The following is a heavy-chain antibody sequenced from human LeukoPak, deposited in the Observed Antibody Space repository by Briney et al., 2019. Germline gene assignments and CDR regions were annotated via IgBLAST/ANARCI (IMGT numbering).Heavy chain of an antibody. D-gene: IGHD2-2*02. J-gene: IGHJ4*02. CDR1: GFTFSSYA. V-gene: IGHV3-23*01. Sequence: GGSLRLSCAASGFTFSSYAMSWVRQAPGKGLEWVSAISASGGRTYYADSVKGRFTIFRDNFMDTLYMLMNSLRAEDTAVYYCAKDFFLAPRYTPDYWGQGTLVTVSS. CDR3: AKDFFLAPRYTPDY. CDR2: ISASGGRT.